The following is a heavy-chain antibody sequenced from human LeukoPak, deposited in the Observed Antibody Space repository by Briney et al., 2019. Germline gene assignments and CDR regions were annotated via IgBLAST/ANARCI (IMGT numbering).Heavy chain of an antibody. J-gene: IGHJ4*02. V-gene: IGHV1-18*01. CDR1: GYTFSTYG. Sequence: ASVKVSCKASGYTFSTYGISWVRQAPGQGLEWMGWISAYKGNTYYAQKLQGRVTMTTDTSTSTAYMELRSLRSDDTAIYYCARDDALVATGSFDYWGQGTLVTVSS. CDR3: ARDDALVATGSFDY. D-gene: IGHD5-12*01. CDR2: ISAYKGNT.